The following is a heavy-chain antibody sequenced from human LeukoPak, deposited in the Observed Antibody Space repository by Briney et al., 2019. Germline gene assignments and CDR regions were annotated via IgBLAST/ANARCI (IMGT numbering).Heavy chain of an antibody. V-gene: IGHV4-39*01. Sequence: SETLSLTCTVSGGSIASSSYYWGWIRQPPEKGLEWIGSMYYSGSTYYNPSLKGRVTISVDTSKNQFSLKLSSVTAADTAVYYCAADYGGYSGAFDIWGQGTMVTVSS. CDR3: AADYGGYSGAFDI. CDR1: GGSIASSSYY. CDR2: MYYSGST. D-gene: IGHD4-23*01. J-gene: IGHJ3*02.